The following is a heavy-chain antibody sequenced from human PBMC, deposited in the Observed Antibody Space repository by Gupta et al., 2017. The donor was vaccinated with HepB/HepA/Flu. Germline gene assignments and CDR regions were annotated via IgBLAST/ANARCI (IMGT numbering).Heavy chain of an antibody. V-gene: IGHV3-33*01. J-gene: IGHJ6*02. Sequence: QVQLVESGGGVVQPGRSLRLSCAASGFTFSSYGMHWVRQAPGKGLEWVAVIWYDGSNKYYADSVKGRFTISRDNSKNTLYLQMNSLRAEDTAVYYCARDGREQWLVRLKDYHYGMDVWGQGTTVTVSS. CDR2: IWYDGSNK. CDR3: ARDGREQWLVRLKDYHYGMDV. CDR1: GFTFSSYG. D-gene: IGHD6-19*01.